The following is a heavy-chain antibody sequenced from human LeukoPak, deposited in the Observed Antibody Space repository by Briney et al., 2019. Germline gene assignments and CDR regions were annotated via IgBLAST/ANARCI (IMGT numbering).Heavy chain of an antibody. CDR1: GGTFNNYA. Sequence: GSSVKVCCKASGGTFNNYAFSWVRQAPGQGLEWMGRIIPILGIANYAQKFQGRVTITADKSTSTAYMELSSLGSEDTAVYYCARDSVLGCGGDCYTHFDYWGQGTLVTVSS. D-gene: IGHD2-21*02. CDR3: ARDSVLGCGGDCYTHFDY. J-gene: IGHJ4*02. V-gene: IGHV1-69*04. CDR2: IIPILGIA.